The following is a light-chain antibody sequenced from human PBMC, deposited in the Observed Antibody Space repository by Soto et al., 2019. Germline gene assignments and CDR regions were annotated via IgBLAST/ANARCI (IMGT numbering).Light chain of an antibody. CDR3: QQRNTWPET. CDR2: ETS. Sequence: EIVLTQSPASLSLSPGERATLSCRASQSVSNHLAWYQQKPGQAPRLLIYETSNRATGIPVRFSGSGSGTDFTLTISRLESEDFAVYYCQQRNTWPETFGQGTQLEIK. CDR1: QSVSNH. J-gene: IGKJ2*01. V-gene: IGKV3-11*01.